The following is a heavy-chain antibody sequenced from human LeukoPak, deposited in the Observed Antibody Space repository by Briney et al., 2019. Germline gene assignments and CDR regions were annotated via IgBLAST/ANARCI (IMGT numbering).Heavy chain of an antibody. V-gene: IGHV3-23*01. CDR1: GFTFSSYA. J-gene: IGHJ6*02. CDR2: LSGSGANT. CDR3: AKGVGCSGGTCYSGHGMDV. D-gene: IGHD2-15*01. Sequence: PGGSLRLPCAASGFTFSSYAMSWVRQAPGKGLEWVSALSGSGANTYYADSVKGRFTISRDNSKNTLYLQVNSLRAEDTAVYYCAKGVGCSGGTCYSGHGMDVWGQGTTVTASS.